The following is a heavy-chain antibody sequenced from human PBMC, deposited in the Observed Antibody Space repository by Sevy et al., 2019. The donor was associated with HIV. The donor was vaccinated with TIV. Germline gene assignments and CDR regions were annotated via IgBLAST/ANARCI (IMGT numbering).Heavy chain of an antibody. CDR3: ARGRCSSTSCYTYYYYGMDV. CDR2: TYYRSKWYN. Sequence: SQTLSLTCAISGDSVSSNSAAWNWIRQSPSRGLEWLGRTYYRSKWYNDYAVSVKSRITINPDTSKNQFSLQLNSVTPEETAVYYCARGRCSSTSCYTYYYYGMDVWGQGTTVTVSS. J-gene: IGHJ6*02. CDR1: GDSVSSNSAA. V-gene: IGHV6-1*01. D-gene: IGHD2-2*01.